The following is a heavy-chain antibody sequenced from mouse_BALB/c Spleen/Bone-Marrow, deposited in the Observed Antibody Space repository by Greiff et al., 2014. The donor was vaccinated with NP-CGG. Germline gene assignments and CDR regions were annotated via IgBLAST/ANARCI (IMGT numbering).Heavy chain of an antibody. D-gene: IGHD2-3*01. Sequence: EVQGVESGGGLVKPGGSLKLYCAASGFAFSSYDMSWVRQTPEKRLEWVAYISHGGGTTYYSDTVKGRFTISRDNAKDTLYLQMSSLKSEDTAIYYCTRHGGYYPYYYAMDYWGQGTSVTVSS. CDR3: TRHGGYYPYYYAMDY. J-gene: IGHJ4*01. CDR2: ISHGGGTT. V-gene: IGHV5-12-1*01. CDR1: GFAFSSYD.